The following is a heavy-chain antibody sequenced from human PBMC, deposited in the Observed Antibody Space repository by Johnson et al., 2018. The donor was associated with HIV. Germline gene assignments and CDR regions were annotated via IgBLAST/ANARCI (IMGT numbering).Heavy chain of an antibody. D-gene: IGHD1-26*01. CDR2: ISYDGSNK. V-gene: IGHV3-30*18. CDR1: GFTFSSYG. Sequence: QVQVLESGGGVVQPGRSLRLYCAASGFTFSSYGMHWVRQAPGKGLEWVAVISYDGSNKYYADSVKGRFTISRDNSKNTLYLQMNSLRVDDTAIYYCAKYSGNYFFIREDDAFDIWGQGTLVTVSS. CDR3: AKYSGNYFFIREDDAFDI. J-gene: IGHJ3*02.